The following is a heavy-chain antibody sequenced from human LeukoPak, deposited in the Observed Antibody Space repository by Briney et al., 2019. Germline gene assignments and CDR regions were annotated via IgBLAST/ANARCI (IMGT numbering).Heavy chain of an antibody. CDR2: INGDGTSA. CDR3: ARVAYCGGDCYSLDYYYMDV. Sequence: GGSLRLSCAASGFTLRNYWMHWVRQTPGKGLLWVSRINGDGTSATYAGSVKGRFTISRDNAKNTLYLQMNSLRAEDTAVYYCARVAYCGGDCYSLDYYYMDVWGKGTTVTVSS. V-gene: IGHV3-74*01. D-gene: IGHD2-21*02. J-gene: IGHJ6*03. CDR1: GFTLRNYW.